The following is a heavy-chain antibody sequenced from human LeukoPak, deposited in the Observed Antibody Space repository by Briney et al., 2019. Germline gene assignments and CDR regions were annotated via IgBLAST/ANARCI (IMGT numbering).Heavy chain of an antibody. D-gene: IGHD4-11*01. CDR1: AFTFSNYG. CDR3: ARGNDYGNYVDGFDI. V-gene: IGHV3-33*01. Sequence: GGSLRLSCAASAFTFSNYGIHWVRRAPGKGLEWVAAIWYDGSKNYYADPVKGRFTISRDNSKNTVYLQMNSLRAEDTAVYYCARGNDYGNYVDGFDIWGQGTVVTVSS. J-gene: IGHJ3*02. CDR2: IWYDGSKN.